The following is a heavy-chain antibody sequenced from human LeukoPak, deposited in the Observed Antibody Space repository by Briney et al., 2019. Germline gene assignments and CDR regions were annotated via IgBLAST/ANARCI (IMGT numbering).Heavy chain of an antibody. CDR1: GFTFSSYG. J-gene: IGHJ4*02. Sequence: SGRSLRLSCAASGFTFSSYGMHWVRQAPGKGLEWMAVISYDGSNKYYADSVKGRFTISRDNSKNTLYLQMNSLRAEDTAVYYCAKGRIVVVPAAFDYWGQGTLVTVSS. CDR3: AKGRIVVVPAAFDY. V-gene: IGHV3-30*18. D-gene: IGHD2-2*01. CDR2: ISYDGSNK.